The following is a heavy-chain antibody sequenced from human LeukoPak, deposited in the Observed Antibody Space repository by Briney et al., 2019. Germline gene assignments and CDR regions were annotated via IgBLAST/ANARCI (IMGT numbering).Heavy chain of an antibody. CDR1: GYTFTNYG. J-gene: IGHJ4*02. CDR2: INPYNGNT. V-gene: IGHV1-18*01. Sequence: ASVKVSCKASGYTFTNYGISWVRQAPGQGLEWMGWINPYNGNTKYVQKLQGRVTMTTDTSTSTAYMELGSLRSDDTAVYASTYCSDGSCYWFSLDYWGQGTLVTVSS. D-gene: IGHD2-15*01. CDR3: TYCSDGSCYWFSLDY.